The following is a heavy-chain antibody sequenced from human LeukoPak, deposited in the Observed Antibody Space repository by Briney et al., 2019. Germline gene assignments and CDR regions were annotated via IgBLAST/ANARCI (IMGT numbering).Heavy chain of an antibody. Sequence: GSLRLSCAASGFTFSSYAMSWVRQPPGKGLEWIGEINHSGSTNYNPSLKSRVTISVDTSKNQFSLKLSSVTAADTAVYYCARGPGYSYGELWGQGTLVTVSS. CDR1: GFTFSSYA. V-gene: IGHV4-34*01. CDR2: INHSGST. J-gene: IGHJ4*02. D-gene: IGHD5-18*01. CDR3: ARGPGYSYGEL.